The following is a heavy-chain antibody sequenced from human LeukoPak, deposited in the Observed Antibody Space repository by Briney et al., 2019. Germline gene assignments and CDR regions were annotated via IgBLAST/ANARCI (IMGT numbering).Heavy chain of an antibody. J-gene: IGHJ4*02. CDR1: GGSFSGYY. Sequence: SETLSLTCAVYGGSFSGYYWSWIRQPPGKGLEWIGEINHSGSTNYNPSLKSRVTISVDTSKNQFSLKLSSVTAADTAVYYCARVVLSRGERDYWGQGTLVTVSS. V-gene: IGHV4-34*01. CDR2: INHSGST. CDR3: ARVVLSRGERDY. D-gene: IGHD5-24*01.